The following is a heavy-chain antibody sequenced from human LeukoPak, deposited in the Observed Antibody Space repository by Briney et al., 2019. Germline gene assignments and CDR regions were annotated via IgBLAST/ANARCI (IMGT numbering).Heavy chain of an antibody. CDR3: ARTDAFDV. V-gene: IGHV3-48*01. CDR1: GFTFSSYS. Sequence: GGSLRLSCAVSGFTFSSYSMNWVRQAPGRGLEWVSYISSGSDSTYYADSVKGRFTISRDNARKSLYLQMNSLRAEDTAVYYCARTDAFDVWGQGTIVTVSS. CDR2: ISSGSDST. J-gene: IGHJ3*01.